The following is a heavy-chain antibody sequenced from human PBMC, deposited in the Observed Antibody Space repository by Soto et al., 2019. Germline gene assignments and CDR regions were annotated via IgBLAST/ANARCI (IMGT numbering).Heavy chain of an antibody. V-gene: IGHV3-48*01. CDR3: ERDYRSYGPFDY. D-gene: IGHD5-18*01. CDR2: ISSSSSTI. Sequence: GGSLRLSCAASGFTSSSYSMNWVRQAPGEGLEWVSYISSSSSTIYYADSVKGRFTISRDNAKNSLYLQMNSLRAEDTAVYYCERDYRSYGPFDYWGQGTLVTVSS. J-gene: IGHJ4*02. CDR1: GFTSSSYS.